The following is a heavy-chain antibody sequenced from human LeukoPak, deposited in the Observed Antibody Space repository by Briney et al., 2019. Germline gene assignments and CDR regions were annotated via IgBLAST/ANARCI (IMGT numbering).Heavy chain of an antibody. J-gene: IGHJ4*02. CDR2: INPSSGAT. Sequence: ASVKVSCTASGYTFTVYYMHWVRQAPGQGLEWMGWINPSSGATNYAQKFQGRVAMTRDTSISTAYMELSRLRSDDTAVYYCARVGYYGSGSYDYWGQGTLVTVSS. CDR3: ARVGYYGSGSYDY. CDR1: GYTFTVYY. V-gene: IGHV1-2*02. D-gene: IGHD3-10*01.